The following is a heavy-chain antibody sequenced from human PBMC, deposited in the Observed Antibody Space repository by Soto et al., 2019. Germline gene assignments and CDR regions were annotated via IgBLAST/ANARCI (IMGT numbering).Heavy chain of an antibody. D-gene: IGHD3-10*01. Sequence: SQTLSLTCDISGDSVSSNSASWNWIRQSPSRGLEWLGRTYYRSKWYNDYAVSVKSRITIKPDTSKNQFSLQLNSVTPEDTAVYYCAKVLPLSGSYYNPTNYYYGMDVWGQGTTVTVSS. CDR3: AKVLPLSGSYYNPTNYYYGMDV. V-gene: IGHV6-1*01. J-gene: IGHJ6*02. CDR1: GDSVSSNSAS. CDR2: TYYRSKWYN.